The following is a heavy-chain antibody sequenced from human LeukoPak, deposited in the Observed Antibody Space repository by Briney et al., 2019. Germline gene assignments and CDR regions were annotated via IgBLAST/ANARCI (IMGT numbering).Heavy chain of an antibody. Sequence: GGSLRLSCAASGFTFSSYGMHWVRQAPGKGLEWVAVIWYDGSNKFYADSVKGRFTISRDNSNNTLYLQMNSLRAEDTAVYSCARVGEPLNYYYYGMDVWGRGTTVTVSS. CDR3: ARVGEPLNYYYYGMDV. D-gene: IGHD3-16*01. V-gene: IGHV3-33*01. CDR1: GFTFSSYG. J-gene: IGHJ6*02. CDR2: IWYDGSNK.